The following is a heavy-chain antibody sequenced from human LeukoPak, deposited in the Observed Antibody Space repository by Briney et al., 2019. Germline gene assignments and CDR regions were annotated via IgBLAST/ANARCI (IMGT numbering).Heavy chain of an antibody. CDR1: GYTFTSYG. J-gene: IGHJ6*02. CDR3: ARDRPGLRYFDWPYGNYGMDV. Sequence: ASVKVSCKASGYTFTSYGINWVRQAPGQGLEWMGWISAYNGNTNYAQKLQGRVTMTTDASTSTAYMELRSLRSDDTAVYYCARDRPGLRYFDWPYGNYGMDVWGQGTTVTVSS. D-gene: IGHD3-9*01. V-gene: IGHV1-18*01. CDR2: ISAYNGNT.